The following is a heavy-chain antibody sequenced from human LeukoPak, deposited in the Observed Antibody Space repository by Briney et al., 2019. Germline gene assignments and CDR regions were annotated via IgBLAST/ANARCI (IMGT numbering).Heavy chain of an antibody. CDR1: GAYINRSSLY. D-gene: IGHD3-10*01. J-gene: IGHJ3*02. CDR2: LRYSGSA. Sequence: SETLSLTCRVSGAYINRSSLYWGWIRQTPGQGLEWLGSLRYSGSAYYNPSLKSRVTILLDTSKNQFSLRLSSVTAADTAVYYCVRDYSGAALASGAFDIWGQGTMVTVSS. CDR3: VRDYSGAALASGAFDI. V-gene: IGHV4-39*07.